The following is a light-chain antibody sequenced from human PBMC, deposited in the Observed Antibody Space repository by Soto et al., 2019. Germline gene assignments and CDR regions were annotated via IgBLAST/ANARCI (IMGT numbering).Light chain of an antibody. CDR3: QTWGTGIVV. CDR2: VNNDGSH. Sequence: QSVLTQSPSASASLGASVKLTCTLSSGHSNNAIAWHQQQPEKGPRYLMNVNNDGSHNKGDGIPDRFSGSSSGAERYLTISSLQSEDEADYYCQTWGTGIVVFGGGTQLTVL. J-gene: IGLJ2*01. V-gene: IGLV4-69*01. CDR1: SGHSNNA.